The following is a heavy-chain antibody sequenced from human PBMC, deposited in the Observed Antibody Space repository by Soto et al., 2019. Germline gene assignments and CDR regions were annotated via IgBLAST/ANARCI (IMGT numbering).Heavy chain of an antibody. D-gene: IGHD2-2*01. CDR1: GYTFTSYY. Sequence: GASVKVSCKASGYTFTSYYMHWVRQAPGQGLEWMGIINPSGGSTSYAQKFQGRVTMTRDTSTSTVYMELSSLRSEDTAVYYCARDRVVVVPAAFGNWFDPWGQGTLVTVSS. CDR3: ARDRVVVVPAAFGNWFDP. J-gene: IGHJ5*02. V-gene: IGHV1-46*03. CDR2: INPSGGST.